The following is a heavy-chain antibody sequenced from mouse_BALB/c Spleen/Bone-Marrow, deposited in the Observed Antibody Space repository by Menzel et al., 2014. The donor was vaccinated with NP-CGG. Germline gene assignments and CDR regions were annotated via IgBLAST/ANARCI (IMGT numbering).Heavy chain of an antibody. CDR1: GFDFSRYW. D-gene: IGHD1-1*01. CDR3: ARLNYYGNLFV. V-gene: IGHV4-1*02. CDR2: INPDRRTI. Sequence: EVQVVESGGGLVQPGGSLKLSCAASGFDFSRYWMSWVRQAPGKGLEWIGEINPDRRTINYTPSLKDKFIISRDIAKNTLYLQMSKVRSEDTALYYCARLNYYGNLFVWGAGTTVTVSS. J-gene: IGHJ1*01.